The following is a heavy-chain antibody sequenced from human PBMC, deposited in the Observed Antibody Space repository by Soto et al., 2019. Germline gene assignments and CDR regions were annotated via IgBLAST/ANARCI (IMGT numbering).Heavy chain of an antibody. Sequence: QVQLVQSGAEVKKPGSSVKVSCKASGGTFSSYAISWVRQAPGQGLEWMGGIIPIFGTANYAQKFHGRVTITADKSTSTAYMELSSLRSEDTAVYYCASSPGYYYDSSGYRYWDFDLWGLGTLVSVSS. CDR3: ASSPGYYYDSSGYRYWDFDL. V-gene: IGHV1-69*06. D-gene: IGHD3-22*01. J-gene: IGHJ2*01. CDR2: IIPIFGTA. CDR1: GGTFSSYA.